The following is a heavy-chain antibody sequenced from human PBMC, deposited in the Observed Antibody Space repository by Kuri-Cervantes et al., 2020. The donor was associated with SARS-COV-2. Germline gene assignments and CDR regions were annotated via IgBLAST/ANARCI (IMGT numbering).Heavy chain of an antibody. Sequence: ASVKVSCKASGYTFTGYYMHWVRQAPGQGLEWMGWINPNSGGTNYAQKFQGRVTMTRDTSISTAYMELSRLRSDDTAVYYRARDWGRIQLWPTDAFDIWGQGTMVTVSS. J-gene: IGHJ3*02. D-gene: IGHD5-18*01. V-gene: IGHV1-2*02. CDR2: INPNSGGT. CDR3: ARDWGRIQLWPTDAFDI. CDR1: GYTFTGYY.